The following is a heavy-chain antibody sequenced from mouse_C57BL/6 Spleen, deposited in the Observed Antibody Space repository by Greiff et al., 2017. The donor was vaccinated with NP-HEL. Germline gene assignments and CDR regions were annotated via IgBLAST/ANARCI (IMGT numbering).Heavy chain of an antibody. CDR2: IDPETGGT. Sequence: VQLQQSGAELVRPGASVTLSCKASGYTFTDYEMHWVKQTPVHGLEWIGAIDPETGGTAYNQKFKGKAILTADKSSSTAYMGLRSLTSEDSAVYYCTRYYYGSSYWWYFDVWGTGTTVTVSS. V-gene: IGHV1-15*01. D-gene: IGHD1-1*01. CDR1: GYTFTDYE. CDR3: TRYYYGSSYWWYFDV. J-gene: IGHJ1*03.